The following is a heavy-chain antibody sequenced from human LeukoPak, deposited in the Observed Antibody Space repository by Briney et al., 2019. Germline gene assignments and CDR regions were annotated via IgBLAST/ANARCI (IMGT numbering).Heavy chain of an antibody. V-gene: IGHV4-34*01. CDR2: INHSGSA. D-gene: IGHD3-22*01. CDR1: GGSFSGYY. J-gene: IGHJ4*02. CDR3: ARGVVSSPYYFDD. Sequence: SETLPLTCAVYGGSFSGYYWSWIRQSPGKGLEWIAEINHSGSANYNPSLKSRVTISVDTSKNQFSLNLSSVTAADTAVYYCARGVVSSPYYFDDWGQGTLVTVSS.